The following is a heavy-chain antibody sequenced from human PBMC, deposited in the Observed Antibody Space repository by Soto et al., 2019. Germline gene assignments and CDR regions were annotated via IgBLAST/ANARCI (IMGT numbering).Heavy chain of an antibody. V-gene: IGHV4-34*01. CDR2: INDRRSI. D-gene: IGHD3-9*01. J-gene: IGHJ2*01. CDR1: GGSFSGYY. Sequence: QVQLQQWGAGPLRPLETLSLTCGVSGGSFSGYYWAWIRQSPGKGLEWIGEINDRRSINYNPSLKSRVSISVEPSKNHYSLNLMSVTAADTAVYYCARESHDILTGPPWVWYFDLWGRGTLVPVSS. CDR3: ARESHDILTGPPWVWYFDL.